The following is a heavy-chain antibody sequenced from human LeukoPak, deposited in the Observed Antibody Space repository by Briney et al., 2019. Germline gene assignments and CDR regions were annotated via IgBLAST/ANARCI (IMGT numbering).Heavy chain of an antibody. D-gene: IGHD6-13*01. V-gene: IGHV4-34*01. CDR2: INHSGST. CDR3: AREGQQLVRAFDI. CDR1: GASLSGYY. Sequence: SETLSLTCAVYGASLSGYYWSWIRQPPGKGLEWIGEINHSGSTNYNPSPKSRVTISVDTSKNQFSLKLSSVTAADTAVYYCAREGQQLVRAFDIWGQGTMVTVSS. J-gene: IGHJ3*02.